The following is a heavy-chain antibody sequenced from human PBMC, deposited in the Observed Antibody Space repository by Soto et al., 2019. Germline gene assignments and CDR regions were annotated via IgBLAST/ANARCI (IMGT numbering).Heavy chain of an antibody. CDR2: ISYDGSNK. J-gene: IGHJ4*02. CDR3: AKDQEMATISYFDY. Sequence: WGSLRLSCAASGFTFSSYGMHWVRQAPGKGLEWVAVISYDGSNKYYADSVNGRFTISRDNSKNTLYLQMNSLRAEDTAVYYCAKDQEMATISYFDYWGQGTLVTVSS. V-gene: IGHV3-30*18. CDR1: GFTFSSYG. D-gene: IGHD5-12*01.